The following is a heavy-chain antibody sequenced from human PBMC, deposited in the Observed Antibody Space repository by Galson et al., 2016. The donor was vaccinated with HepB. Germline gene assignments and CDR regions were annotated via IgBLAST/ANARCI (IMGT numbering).Heavy chain of an antibody. CDR1: GFSVSSNF. V-gene: IGHV3-53*01. Sequence: SLRLSCAASGFSVSSNFVSWVRQSPGKGLEWVSVIYTGGSTYYADSVKGRFTISRDNSKNMLYLQMNSLRAEDAAVYYCARAIAAAGNLYYWGQGTLVTVSA. CDR2: IYTGGST. J-gene: IGHJ4*02. CDR3: ARAIAAAGNLYY. D-gene: IGHD6-13*01.